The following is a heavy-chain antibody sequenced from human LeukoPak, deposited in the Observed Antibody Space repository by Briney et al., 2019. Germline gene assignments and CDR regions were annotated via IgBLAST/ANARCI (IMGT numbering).Heavy chain of an antibody. CDR3: ARAQRSYDSSGYLRPYAFDI. D-gene: IGHD3-22*01. CDR2: IYHSGSP. V-gene: IGHV4-38-2*01. J-gene: IGHJ3*02. CDR1: GYSISSGYY. Sequence: SETLSLTCAVSGYSISSGYYWGWIRQPPGKGLGWIGNIYHSGSPYYNPSLKSRVTISVDTSKNQFSLKVSSVTVADTAVYYCARAQRSYDSSGYLRPYAFDIWGQGTMVTVSS.